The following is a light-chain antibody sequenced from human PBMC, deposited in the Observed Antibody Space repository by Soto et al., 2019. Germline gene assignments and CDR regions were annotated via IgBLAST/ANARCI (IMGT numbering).Light chain of an antibody. CDR2: AAS. CDR1: QSISSY. CDR3: QQSYSTPMLT. J-gene: IGKJ4*01. Sequence: DIQMTPSPSSLSASVGARVTVTCRASQSISSYLNWYQQKPGKAPKLLIYAASSLQSGVPSRFSGSGSGTDFTLTISSLQPEDFATYDGQQSYSTPMLTVGGGTKVEIK. V-gene: IGKV1-39*01.